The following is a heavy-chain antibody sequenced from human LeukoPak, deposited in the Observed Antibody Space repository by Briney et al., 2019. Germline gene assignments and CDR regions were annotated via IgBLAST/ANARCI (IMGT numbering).Heavy chain of an antibody. D-gene: IGHD2-21*02. V-gene: IGHV3-73*01. CDR3: TSNIVVVTATTQSGY. CDR2: IRSKANSYAT. CDR1: GFTFSGSA. Sequence: GGSLRLSCAASGFTFSGSAMHWVRQASGKGLEWVGRIRSKANSYATAYAASVKGRFTISRDDSKNTAYLQMNSLKTEDTAVYYCTSNIVVVTATTQSGYWGQGTLVTVSS. J-gene: IGHJ4*02.